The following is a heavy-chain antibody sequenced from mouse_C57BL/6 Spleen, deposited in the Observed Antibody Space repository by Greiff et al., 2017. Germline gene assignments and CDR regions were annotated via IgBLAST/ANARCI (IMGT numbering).Heavy chain of an antibody. CDR2: IYPGSGST. Sequence: QVQLKQPGAELVKPGASVKMSCKASGYTFTSYWITWVKQRPGQGLEWIGDIYPGSGSTNYNEKFKSKATLTVDTSASTAYMQLSSLTSEDAAVYNCARRYSNYYFDDWGQGTTLTVSS. J-gene: IGHJ2*01. CDR3: ARRYSNYYFDD. V-gene: IGHV1-55*01. D-gene: IGHD2-5*01. CDR1: GYTFTSYW.